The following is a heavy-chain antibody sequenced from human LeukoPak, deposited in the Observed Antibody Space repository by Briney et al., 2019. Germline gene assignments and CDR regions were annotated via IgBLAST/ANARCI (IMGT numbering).Heavy chain of an antibody. J-gene: IGHJ4*02. Sequence: PGGSLRLSCAASGFTFSSYAMHWVRQAPGKGLEWVALISSDGINKYYADSVKGRFTISRDNFRDTLYLQMNSLRAEDTAVYYCARPISGSSGVSDYWGQGTLVTVSS. CDR2: ISSDGINK. V-gene: IGHV3-30-3*01. CDR1: GFTFSSYA. D-gene: IGHD3-22*01. CDR3: ARPISGSSGVSDY.